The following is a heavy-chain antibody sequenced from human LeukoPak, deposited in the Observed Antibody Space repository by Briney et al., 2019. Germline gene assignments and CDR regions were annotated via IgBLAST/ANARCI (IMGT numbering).Heavy chain of an antibody. V-gene: IGHV4-34*01. CDR3: ARRYCSSTSCYLFSWFDP. Sequence: SETLSLTCAVCGGSFSGYYWSWIRQPPGKGLEWIGEINHSGSTNYNPSLKSRVTISVDTSKNQFSLKLSSVTAADTAVYYCARRYCSSTSCYLFSWFDPWGQGTLVTVSS. D-gene: IGHD2-2*01. CDR1: GGSFSGYY. CDR2: INHSGST. J-gene: IGHJ5*02.